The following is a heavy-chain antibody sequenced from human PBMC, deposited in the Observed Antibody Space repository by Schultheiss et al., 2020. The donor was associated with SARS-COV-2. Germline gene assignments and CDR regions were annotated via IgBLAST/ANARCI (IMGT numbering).Heavy chain of an antibody. CDR3: ARGRIVDTAMVTEDY. D-gene: IGHD5-18*01. Sequence: ASVKVSCKASGYTFTSYGISWVRQAPGQGLEWMGWISAYNGNTNYAQKLQGRVTMTTDTSTSTAYMELRSLRSDDTAVYYCARGRIVDTAMVTEDYWGQGTLVTVSS. CDR1: GYTFTSYG. V-gene: IGHV1-18*01. CDR2: ISAYNGNT. J-gene: IGHJ4*02.